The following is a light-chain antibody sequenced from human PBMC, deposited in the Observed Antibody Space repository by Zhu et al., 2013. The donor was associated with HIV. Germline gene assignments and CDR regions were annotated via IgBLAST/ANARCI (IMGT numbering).Light chain of an antibody. J-gene: IGKJ5*01. CDR3: QQYDDLRIT. CDR2: DVS. V-gene: IGKV1D-13*01. CDR1: QGINSA. Sequence: IQLTQSPSSLSASVGDRVAITCRASQGINSALAWYQQKVGKPPNLLIYDVSDLESGVPSRFSGSGSGTHFTFTITSLQPEDGATYYCQQYDDLRITFGQGTRLDIK.